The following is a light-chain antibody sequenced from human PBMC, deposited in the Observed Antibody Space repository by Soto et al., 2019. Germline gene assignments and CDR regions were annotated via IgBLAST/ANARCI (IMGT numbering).Light chain of an antibody. V-gene: IGKV3-15*01. CDR3: QHYHNWPPWT. J-gene: IGKJ1*01. CDR1: QSVSSN. Sequence: EIVMTQSPATLSVSPGERATLSCRASQSVSSNLAWYQQKPGQDPRLLIYGASTRATGIPTRFSGSGSGTDFTLTISSLQSDDVAVYYCQHYHNWPPWTFGRGTKVELK. CDR2: GAS.